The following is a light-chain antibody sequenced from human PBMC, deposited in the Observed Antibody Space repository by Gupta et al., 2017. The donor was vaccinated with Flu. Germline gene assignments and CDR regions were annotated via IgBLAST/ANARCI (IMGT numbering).Light chain of an antibody. J-gene: IGKJ2*01. CDR3: QLHNVWALYT. V-gene: IGKV3-11*01. CDR2: DAS. CDR1: QSLRTF. Sequence: ATLSLSPGERATLSCRASQSLRTFLAWYKQRPGQAPRLLIYDASNRDIGIPGRFSGSGYGTDFTLTISSREPEDFAVYYFQLHNVWALYTFGQGTKLEVK.